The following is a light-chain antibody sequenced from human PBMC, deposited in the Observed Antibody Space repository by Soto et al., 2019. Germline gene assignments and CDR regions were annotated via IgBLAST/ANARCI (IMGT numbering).Light chain of an antibody. CDR3: AAWDDSLNCFYV. CDR2: NNN. J-gene: IGLJ1*01. V-gene: IGLV1-44*01. CDR1: SSNIGSNT. Sequence: QSVLTQPPSASGTPGQRVTISCSGSSSNIGSNTVNWYQQLPGTAPKLLIYNNNQRPSGVPDRISGSKSGTSASLAIGGLQSEDEADYYCAAWDDSLNCFYVFGTGTKVPVL.